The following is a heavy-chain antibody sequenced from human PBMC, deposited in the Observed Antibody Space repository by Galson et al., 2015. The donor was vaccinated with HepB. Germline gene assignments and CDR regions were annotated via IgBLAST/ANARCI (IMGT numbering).Heavy chain of an antibody. D-gene: IGHD3-3*01. V-gene: IGHV1-24*01. CDR3: ATEFWSGYPRLFDF. J-gene: IGHJ3*01. CDR1: GYTLTELS. Sequence: SVKVSCKVSGYTLTELSMHWVRQAPGKGLEWMGGFDPEDGETIYAQKFQGRVTMTEDTSTDTAYMELSSLRSEDTAVYYCATEFWSGYPRLFDFWGQGTMVTVSS. CDR2: FDPEDGET.